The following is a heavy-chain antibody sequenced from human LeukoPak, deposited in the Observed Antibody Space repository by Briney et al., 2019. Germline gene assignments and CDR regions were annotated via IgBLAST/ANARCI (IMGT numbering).Heavy chain of an antibody. V-gene: IGHV3-21*01. CDR2: ISSSSSYI. D-gene: IGHD4-23*01. CDR3: ARGGNSYAFDI. Sequence: PGGSLRLSCAASGFTFSSYSMNWVRQAPGKGLEWVSSISSSSSYIYYADSVKGRFIISRDNAKNSLYLQMNSLRAEDTAVYYCARGGNSYAFDIWGQGTMVTVSS. J-gene: IGHJ3*02. CDR1: GFTFSSYS.